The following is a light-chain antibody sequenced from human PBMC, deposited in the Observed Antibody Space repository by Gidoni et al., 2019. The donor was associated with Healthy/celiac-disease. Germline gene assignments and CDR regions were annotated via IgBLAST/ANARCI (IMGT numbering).Light chain of an antibody. CDR1: QSISSY. CDR2: AAS. Sequence: DIQMTQSPSSLSAAVGDRVTITCRASQSISSYLNWYQPKPGKAPKLLIYAASSLQSGGPSRFRCDGSGPGFTFPISSLQPEDFATYYCQQSYSTPLTFGGGTKVEIK. V-gene: IGKV1-39*01. CDR3: QQSYSTPLT. J-gene: IGKJ4*01.